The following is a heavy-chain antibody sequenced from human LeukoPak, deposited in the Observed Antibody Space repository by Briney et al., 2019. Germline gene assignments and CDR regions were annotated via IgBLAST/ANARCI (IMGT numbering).Heavy chain of an antibody. Sequence: AGSLRLSCAASGFTFSRYCMHWVRQAPAKGLVWVSRINSDGSSTNYADSVKGRFTISRDNAKNTLYLQMNSLRVEDTAVYYCASSSGGFNWFDPWGQGTLVTVSS. V-gene: IGHV3-74*01. D-gene: IGHD3-22*01. J-gene: IGHJ5*02. CDR3: ASSSGGFNWFDP. CDR2: INSDGSST. CDR1: GFTFSRYC.